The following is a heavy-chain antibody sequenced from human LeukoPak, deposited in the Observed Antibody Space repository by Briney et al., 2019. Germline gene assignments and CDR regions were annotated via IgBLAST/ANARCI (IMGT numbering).Heavy chain of an antibody. Sequence: ASVKVSCKASGGTFSSYAISWVRQAPGQGLEWVGWISNYNGDTRYAQKFQGRVTMTTDTSTRTSNMELRNLGSDDTAVYYCARALYSDSSGYYPGLDHWGQGTLVTVSS. CDR3: ARALYSDSSGYYPGLDH. V-gene: IGHV1-18*01. D-gene: IGHD3-22*01. J-gene: IGHJ4*02. CDR1: GGTFSSYA. CDR2: ISNYNGDT.